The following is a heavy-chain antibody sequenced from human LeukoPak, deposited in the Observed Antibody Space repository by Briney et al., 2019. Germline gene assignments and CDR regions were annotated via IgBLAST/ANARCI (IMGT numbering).Heavy chain of an antibody. CDR2: IRNKANGYTT. D-gene: IGHD3-10*01. Sequence: PGGSLRLSCAASGFTFSSYWMSWVRQAPGEGLEWVARIRNKANGYTTEYAASVKGRFTISGDDSENSLYLQMDSLKTEDTAVYYCARSPLGVAPFDYWGQGTLVTVSS. CDR3: ARSPLGVAPFDY. CDR1: GFTFSSYW. V-gene: IGHV3-72*01. J-gene: IGHJ4*02.